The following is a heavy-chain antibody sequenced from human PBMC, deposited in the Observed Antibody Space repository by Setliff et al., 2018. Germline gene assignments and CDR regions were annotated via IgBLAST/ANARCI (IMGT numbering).Heavy chain of an antibody. J-gene: IGHJ6*03. D-gene: IGHD3-22*01. Sequence: GGSLRLSCAASGFTFSNYAMSWVRQAPGKGLEWLSGISGRGDNTYYVDSVKGRFTISRDNSKETLCLQMNSLRAEDTAVYYCARLALTGYDSSGYYYALDYYYYMDVWGKGTTVTVSS. CDR3: ARLALTGYDSSGYYYALDYYYYMDV. V-gene: IGHV3-23*01. CDR1: GFTFSNYA. CDR2: ISGRGDNT.